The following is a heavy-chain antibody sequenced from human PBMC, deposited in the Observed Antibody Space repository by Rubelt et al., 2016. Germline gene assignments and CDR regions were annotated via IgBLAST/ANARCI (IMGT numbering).Heavy chain of an antibody. CDR1: GGSISSSSYY. CDR2: IYYSGST. Sequence: QLQLQESGPGLVKPSETLSLTCTVSGGSISSSSYYWGWIRQPPGKGLEWIGSIYYSGSTYYNPSLKSRVTISVDTSKNQFSLKLSSVTAADTAVYYCARDKAVTTLFAFDIWGQGTMVTVSS. D-gene: IGHD4-17*01. V-gene: IGHV4-39*07. J-gene: IGHJ3*02. CDR3: ARDKAVTTLFAFDI.